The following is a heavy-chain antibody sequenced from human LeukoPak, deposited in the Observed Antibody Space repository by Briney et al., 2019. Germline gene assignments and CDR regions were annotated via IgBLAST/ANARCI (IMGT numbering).Heavy chain of an antibody. Sequence: GASVKVSCKASGYTFTGYYMHWVRQAPGQGLEWMGWINPNSGGTNYAQKFQGRVTMTRDTSISTAYMELSRLRSDDTAVYYCARDHSVDRSGWYFPPDYWGQGTLVTVSS. CDR3: ARDHSVDRSGWYFPPDY. D-gene: IGHD6-19*01. J-gene: IGHJ4*02. CDR2: INPNSGGT. CDR1: GYTFTGYY. V-gene: IGHV1-2*02.